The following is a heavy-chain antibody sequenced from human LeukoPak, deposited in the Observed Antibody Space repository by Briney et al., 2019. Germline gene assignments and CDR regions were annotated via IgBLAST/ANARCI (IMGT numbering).Heavy chain of an antibody. J-gene: IGHJ6*02. Sequence: PGGSLRLSCAASGFTVSSYYMTWVRQAPGKGLEWVSVIYSGGSTYYADSVKGRVAISRDNSKNTVFLQMNSVRAADTALYYCARSYSNHHFGMDVWGQGTTVTVSS. D-gene: IGHD4-11*01. CDR1: GFTVSSYY. CDR2: IYSGGST. CDR3: ARSYSNHHFGMDV. V-gene: IGHV3-66*01.